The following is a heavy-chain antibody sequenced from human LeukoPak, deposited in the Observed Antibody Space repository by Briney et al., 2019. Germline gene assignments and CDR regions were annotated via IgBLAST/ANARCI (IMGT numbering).Heavy chain of an antibody. V-gene: IGHV1-46*01. CDR2: INPSGGST. J-gene: IGHJ5*02. CDR3: ARVRATVVNFYTDSWFDP. Sequence: ASVKVSCKASGYTFTSYYMHWVRQAPGQGLEWMGIINPSGGSTSYAQKFQGRVTMTRDMSTSTVYMELSSLRSEDTAVYYCARVRATVVNFYTDSWFDPWGQGTLVTVSS. CDR1: GYTFTSYY. D-gene: IGHD4-23*01.